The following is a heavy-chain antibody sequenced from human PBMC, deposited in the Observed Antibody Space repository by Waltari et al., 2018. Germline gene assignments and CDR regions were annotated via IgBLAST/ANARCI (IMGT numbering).Heavy chain of an antibody. CDR1: GGSISSHY. D-gene: IGHD7-27*01. Sequence: QVQLQGSGPGLVKPSETLSLTCTVSGGSISSHYWSWIRQPPGKGLEWIGYIYYSGSTNYNPSLKSRVTISVDTSKNQFSLKLSSVTAADTAVYYCARGTGDIGYWGQGTLVTVSS. CDR2: IYYSGST. J-gene: IGHJ4*02. CDR3: ARGTGDIGY. V-gene: IGHV4-59*11.